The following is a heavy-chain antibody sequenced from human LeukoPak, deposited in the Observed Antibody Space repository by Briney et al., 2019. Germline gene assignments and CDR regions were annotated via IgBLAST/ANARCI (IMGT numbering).Heavy chain of an antibody. CDR2: IKQDGSEK. V-gene: IGHV3-7*01. CDR3: ARDRTVYDFWSGYFDY. CDR1: GFTFSSYW. J-gene: IGHJ4*02. D-gene: IGHD3-3*01. Sequence: GGSLRLSCAASGFTFSSYWLSWVRQAPGKGLEWVANIKQDGSEKYYVDSVKGRFTISRDNAKNSLYLQMNSLRAEDTAVYYCARDRTVYDFWSGYFDYWGQGTLVTVSS.